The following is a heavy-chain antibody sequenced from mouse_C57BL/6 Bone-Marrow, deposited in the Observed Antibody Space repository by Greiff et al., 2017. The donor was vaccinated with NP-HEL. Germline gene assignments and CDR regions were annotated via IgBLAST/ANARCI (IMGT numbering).Heavy chain of an antibody. CDR3: ARSTLWLRRNCCAMDY. D-gene: IGHD2-2*01. Sequence: EVQLQQSGPGLAKPSQTLSLTCSVTGYSITSYYWNWIRKFPGNKLEYMGYISYSGSTYYNPSLKSRISITRDTSKNKYYLQLSSVTTEDTATYYCARSTLWLRRNCCAMDYWGQGTSVTVTS. CDR1: GYSITSYY. J-gene: IGHJ4*01. V-gene: IGHV3-8*01. CDR2: ISYSGST.